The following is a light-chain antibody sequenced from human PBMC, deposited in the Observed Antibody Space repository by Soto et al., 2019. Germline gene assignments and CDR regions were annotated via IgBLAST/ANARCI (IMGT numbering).Light chain of an antibody. CDR2: DVS. Sequence: QSALTQPASVSGSPGQSITISCTGTSSDGGGYKYVSWYQQHPGKAPKLMIYDVSNRPSGVSNRFSGSKSGNTASLTISGLQAEDEADYYCSSYTSSSTLVVFGGGAKLTVL. CDR1: SSDGGGYKY. J-gene: IGLJ2*01. V-gene: IGLV2-14*01. CDR3: SSYTSSSTLVV.